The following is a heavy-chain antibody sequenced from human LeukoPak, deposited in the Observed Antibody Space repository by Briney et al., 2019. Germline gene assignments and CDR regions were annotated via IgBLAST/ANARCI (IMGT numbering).Heavy chain of an antibody. D-gene: IGHD6-6*01. CDR1: GSTFSSYW. J-gene: IGHJ6*02. CDR2: INSDGSST. Sequence: GGSLRLSCAASGSTFSSYWMHWVRQAPGKGLVWVSRINSDGSSTSYADSVKGRFTISRDNAKNTLYLQMNSLRAEDTAVYYCARSSAPYYYYGMDVWGQGTTVTVSS. CDR3: ARSSAPYYYYGMDV. V-gene: IGHV3-74*01.